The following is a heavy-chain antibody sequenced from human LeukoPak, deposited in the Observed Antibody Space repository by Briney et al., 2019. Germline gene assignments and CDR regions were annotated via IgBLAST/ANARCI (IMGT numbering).Heavy chain of an antibody. CDR2: ISGSGGST. CDR1: GFTFSSYA. CDR3: AKVRGYSYDNDY. Sequence: GGSLRLSCAASGFTFSSYAMSWVRQAPGKGLEWVSAISGSGGSTYYADSVKGRFTISRDNTKNTLYLQMNSLRAEDTAVYYCAKVRGYSYDNDYWGQGTLVTVSS. V-gene: IGHV3-23*01. D-gene: IGHD5-18*01. J-gene: IGHJ4*02.